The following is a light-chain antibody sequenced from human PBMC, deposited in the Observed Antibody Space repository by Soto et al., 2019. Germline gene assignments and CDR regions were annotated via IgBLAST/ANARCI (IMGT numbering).Light chain of an antibody. CDR3: QQYGSPLT. Sequence: VLTQSPATLSLSPGERATLSCTTNEPFNSPYLAWYQQKPGQAPRLLIYGASNRATGIPDRFSGSGSGADFTLPISGLEPEDFAVYFCQQYGSPLTFGGGTTVEF. CDR1: EPFNSPY. CDR2: GAS. V-gene: IGKV3-20*01. J-gene: IGKJ4*01.